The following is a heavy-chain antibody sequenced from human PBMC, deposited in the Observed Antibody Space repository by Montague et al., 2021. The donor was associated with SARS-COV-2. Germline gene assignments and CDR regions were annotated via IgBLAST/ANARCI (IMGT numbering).Heavy chain of an antibody. CDR1: GGSFSTYF. D-gene: IGHD3-10*01. V-gene: IGHV4-34*01. Sequence: SETLSLTCAVHGGSFSTYFWNWICQPPGKGLEWIGEIHHGGSTNYNPSRKSRVTILADTSKNQFPLNLTYVAAANTAVYYCARLGDGVVPSPILGVGPYYSYSDLDVWGQGTPVTVSS. CDR2: IHHGGST. J-gene: IGHJ6*02. CDR3: ARLGDGVVPSPILGVGPYYSYSDLDV.